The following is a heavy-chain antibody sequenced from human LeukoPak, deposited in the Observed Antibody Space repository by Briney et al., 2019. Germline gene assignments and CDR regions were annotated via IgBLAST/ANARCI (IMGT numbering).Heavy chain of an antibody. J-gene: IGHJ4*02. V-gene: IGHV4-4*07. CDR1: GGSISSYY. Sequence: SETLSLTCTVSGGSISSYYWSWIRQPAGKGLEWIGRIYTSGSSNSNPSLKSRVTMSADTSKNQYSLKLSSVTAADTAVYYCARDISVAGSFLLFDYWGQGTLVTVSS. CDR3: ARDISVAGSFLLFDY. CDR2: IYTSGSS. D-gene: IGHD6-19*01.